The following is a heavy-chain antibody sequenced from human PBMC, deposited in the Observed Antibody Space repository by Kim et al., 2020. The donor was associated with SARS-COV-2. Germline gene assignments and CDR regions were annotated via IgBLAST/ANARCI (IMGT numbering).Heavy chain of an antibody. Sequence: GGSLRLSCAASGFTFSSYAMSWVRQAPGKGLEWVSAISGSGGSTYYADSVKGRFTISRDNSKNTLYLQMNSLRAEDTAVYYCAKAPPGYMIVVVIIAFDIWGQGTMVTVSS. CDR1: GFTFSSYA. CDR2: ISGSGGST. V-gene: IGHV3-23*01. D-gene: IGHD3-22*01. J-gene: IGHJ3*02. CDR3: AKAPPGYMIVVVIIAFDI.